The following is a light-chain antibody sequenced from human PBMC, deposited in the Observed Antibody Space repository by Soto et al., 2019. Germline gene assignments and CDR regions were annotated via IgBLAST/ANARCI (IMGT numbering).Light chain of an antibody. CDR3: SSYTSSSTYV. Sequence: QSALTQHASVSGSPGQSITISCTGTSGDVGGYNYVSWYQQHPGKAPKLMIYEVSNRPSGVSNRFSGSKSGNTASLTISGLQAEDEADYYCSSYTSSSTYVFGNGTKLTVL. CDR2: EVS. J-gene: IGLJ1*01. CDR1: SGDVGGYNY. V-gene: IGLV2-14*01.